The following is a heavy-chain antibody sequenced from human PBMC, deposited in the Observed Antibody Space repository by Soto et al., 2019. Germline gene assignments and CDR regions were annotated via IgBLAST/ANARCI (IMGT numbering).Heavy chain of an antibody. CDR1: GGSFSGYY. CDR2: INHSGST. CDR3: AGGGSDMVRGKFDY. D-gene: IGHD3-10*01. V-gene: IGHV4-34*01. J-gene: IGHJ4*02. Sequence: QVQLQQWGAGLLKPSETLSLTCAVYGGSFSGYYWSWIRQPPGKGLEWIGEINHSGSTNYNPSLKSRVTISVDTSKNQFSLKLSSVTAADTAVYYCAGGGSDMVRGKFDYWGQGTLVTVSS.